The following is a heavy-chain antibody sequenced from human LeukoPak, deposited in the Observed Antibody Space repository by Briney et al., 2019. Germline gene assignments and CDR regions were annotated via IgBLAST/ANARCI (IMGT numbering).Heavy chain of an antibody. CDR2: IYYSGST. Sequence: SETLSLTCTVSGGSISSSSYYWGWIRQPPGKGLEWIGSIYYSGSTYYNPSLKSRVTMSVATSKNQFSLKLSSVTAADTAVYYCARDGGSSWSTITDYWGQGTLVTVSS. J-gene: IGHJ4*02. D-gene: IGHD6-13*01. V-gene: IGHV4-39*07. CDR3: ARDGGSSWSTITDY. CDR1: GGSISSSSYY.